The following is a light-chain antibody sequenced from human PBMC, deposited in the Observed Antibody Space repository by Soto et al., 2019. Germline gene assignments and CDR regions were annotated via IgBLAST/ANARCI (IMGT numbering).Light chain of an antibody. V-gene: IGKV3-20*01. Sequence: TLSPATLSVSPGERATLSCRASQSVSSNLAWYQQKPGQAPRLLIYGASTRATGVPDRFSGSGSGTDFTLTISRLEPEDFAVYYCQQYGSSFLFGGGTKV. CDR3: QQYGSSFL. CDR1: QSVSSN. CDR2: GAS. J-gene: IGKJ4*01.